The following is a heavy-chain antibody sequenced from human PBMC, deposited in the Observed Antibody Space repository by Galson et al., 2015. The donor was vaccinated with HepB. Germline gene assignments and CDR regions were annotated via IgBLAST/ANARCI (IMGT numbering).Heavy chain of an antibody. CDR2: IYYSGST. CDR3: ARHSDGGRTDFDY. J-gene: IGHJ4*02. V-gene: IGHV4-39*01. CDR1: GGSISSSSYY. D-gene: IGHD4-23*01. Sequence: ATLSLPCTVSGGSISSSSYYWGWIRPTPGKGLEWIGSIYYSGSTYYNPSLKSRVTISVDTSKNQFSLKLSSVTAADTAVYYCARHSDGGRTDFDYWGQGTLVTVSS.